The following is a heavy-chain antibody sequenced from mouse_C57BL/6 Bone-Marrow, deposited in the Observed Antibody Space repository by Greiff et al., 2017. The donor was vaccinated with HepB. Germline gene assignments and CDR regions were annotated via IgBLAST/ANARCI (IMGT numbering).Heavy chain of an antibody. CDR3: ARGYYGSNHYAMDY. Sequence: QVQLQQPGAELVKPGASVKMSCKASGYTFTSYWITWVKQRPGQGLEWIGDIYPGSGSTNYNEKFKSKATLTVDTSSSTAYMQLSSLTSEDSAVYYCARGYYGSNHYAMDYWGQGTSVTVSS. J-gene: IGHJ4*01. CDR1: GYTFTSYW. V-gene: IGHV1-55*01. CDR2: IYPGSGST. D-gene: IGHD1-1*01.